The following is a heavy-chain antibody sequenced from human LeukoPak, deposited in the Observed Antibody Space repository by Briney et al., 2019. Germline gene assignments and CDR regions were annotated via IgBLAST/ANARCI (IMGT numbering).Heavy chain of an antibody. Sequence: PSETLSLTCTVSGGSISSYYWSWIRQPPGKGLEWIGYIYYSGSTNYNPSLKSRVTISVDTSKNQFSLKLSSVTAADTAVYYCARYYYDSSGYYYYFDYWGQGTLVTVSS. CDR1: GGSISSYY. V-gene: IGHV4-59*01. CDR3: ARYYYDSSGYYYYFDY. CDR2: IYYSGST. J-gene: IGHJ4*02. D-gene: IGHD3-22*01.